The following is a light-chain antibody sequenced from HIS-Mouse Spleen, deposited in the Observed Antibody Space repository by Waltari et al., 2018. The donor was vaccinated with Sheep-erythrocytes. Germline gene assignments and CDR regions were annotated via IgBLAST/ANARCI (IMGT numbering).Light chain of an antibody. J-gene: IGLJ3*02. V-gene: IGLV1-51*01. CDR3: GTWDSSLSVWV. CDR1: SSNIGNNY. CDR2: DDN. Sequence: QSVLTQPPSVSAAPGQKGTISCSGSSSNIGNNYVSWYQQLPGTAPKLLIYDDNNRPSGIPDRFSGSKSGTSATLGITGLQTGDEADYYCGTWDSSLSVWVFGGGTKLTVL.